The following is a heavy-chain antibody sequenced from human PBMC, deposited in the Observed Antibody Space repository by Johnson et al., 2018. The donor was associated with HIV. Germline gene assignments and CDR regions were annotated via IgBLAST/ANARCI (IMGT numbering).Heavy chain of an antibody. CDR1: GFTFSSYA. CDR3: ARDKGIAARPAAFDI. V-gene: IGHV3-30*04. D-gene: IGHD6-6*01. Sequence: QMQLVESGGALVQPGKSLRLSCAASGFTFSSYAMHWVRQAPGKGLEWVAVISYDGSNKYYADSVKGRFTISRDNSKNTLYLQMNSLRAEDTAVYYCARDKGIAARPAAFDIWGQGTMVTVSS. CDR2: ISYDGSNK. J-gene: IGHJ3*02.